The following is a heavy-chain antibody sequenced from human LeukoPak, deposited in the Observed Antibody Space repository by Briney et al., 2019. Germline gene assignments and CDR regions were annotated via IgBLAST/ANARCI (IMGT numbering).Heavy chain of an antibody. D-gene: IGHD3-10*01. CDR3: ARSRGRGSYGSGSYYPFDY. CDR2: IYHSGST. CDR1: GGSISSSNW. V-gene: IGHV4-4*02. Sequence: SGTLSLTCAVSGGSISSSNWWSWVRQPPGKGLEWIGEIYHSGSTNYNPSLKSRVTISVDTSKNQFSLKLSSVTAADTAVYYCARSRGRGSYGSGSYYPFDYWGQGTLVTVSS. J-gene: IGHJ4*02.